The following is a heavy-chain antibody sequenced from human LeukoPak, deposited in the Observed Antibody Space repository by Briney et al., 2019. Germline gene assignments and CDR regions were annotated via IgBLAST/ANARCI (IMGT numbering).Heavy chain of an antibody. CDR2: ISAYNGNT. J-gene: IGHJ1*01. V-gene: IGHV1-18*01. D-gene: IGHD3-9*01. CDR3: ARDAGVLRYFEGVSEYFQH. CDR1: GGTFSSYA. Sequence: ASVTVSCKASGGTFSSYAISWVRQAPGQGLEWMGWISAYNGNTNYAQKLQGRVTMTTDTSTSTAYMELRSLRSDDTAVYYCARDAGVLRYFEGVSEYFQHWGQGTLVTVSS.